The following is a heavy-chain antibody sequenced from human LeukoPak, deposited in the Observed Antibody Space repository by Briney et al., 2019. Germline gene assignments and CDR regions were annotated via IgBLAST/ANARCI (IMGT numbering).Heavy chain of an antibody. J-gene: IGHJ4*02. CDR1: GGPISNYQ. V-gene: IGHV4-59*05. Sequence: SETLSLTCTLSGGPISNYQWSWIRQPPGKGLEWIGSIYYSGSTYYNPSLKSRVTISVDTSKNQFSLKLSSVTAADTAVYYCARQRIAAAGTFDYWGQGTLVTVSS. CDR2: IYYSGST. CDR3: ARQRIAAAGTFDY. D-gene: IGHD6-13*01.